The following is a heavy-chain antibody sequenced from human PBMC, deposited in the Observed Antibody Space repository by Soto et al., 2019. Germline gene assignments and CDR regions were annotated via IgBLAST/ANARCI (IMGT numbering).Heavy chain of an antibody. CDR2: ISGSGGST. V-gene: IGHV3-23*01. Sequence: PGGSLRLSCAASGFTFSSYAVSWVRQAPGKGLEWVSAISGSGGSTYYADSVKGRFTISRDNSKNTLYLQMNSLRAEDTAVYYCAKDRESGAKGNAFDIWGQGTMVTVPS. CDR1: GFTFSSYA. D-gene: IGHD1-26*01. CDR3: AKDRESGAKGNAFDI. J-gene: IGHJ3*02.